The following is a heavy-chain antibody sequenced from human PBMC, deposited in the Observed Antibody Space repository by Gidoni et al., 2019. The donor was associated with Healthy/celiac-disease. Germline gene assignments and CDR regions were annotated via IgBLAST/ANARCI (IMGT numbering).Heavy chain of an antibody. CDR1: GFTFSSYG. CDR2: ISYDGSNK. Sequence: QVQLVESGGGVVQPGRSLRLSCAASGFTFSSYGMHWVRQAPGKGLEWVAVISYDGSNKYYADSVKGRFTISRDNSKNTLYLQMNSLRAEDTAVYYCAKDVGGSSGWSPGYWGQGTLVTVSS. D-gene: IGHD6-19*01. CDR3: AKDVGGSSGWSPGY. J-gene: IGHJ4*02. V-gene: IGHV3-30*18.